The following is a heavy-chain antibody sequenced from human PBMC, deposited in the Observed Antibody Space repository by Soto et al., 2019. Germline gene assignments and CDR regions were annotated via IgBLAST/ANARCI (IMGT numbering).Heavy chain of an antibody. D-gene: IGHD3-9*01. V-gene: IGHV5-51*01. CDR2: IYPGNSDT. CDR1: GYSFPNYW. Sequence: GESLKISCMGSGYSFPNYWIDWVRQMPGKGLEWMGIIYPGNSDTRYSPSFQGQVTISADKSISTAYLHWRSLKASDTAMYYCAKRQGLGGGNFYYGVDVWGQGTTVTVSS. J-gene: IGHJ6*02. CDR3: AKRQGLGGGNFYYGVDV.